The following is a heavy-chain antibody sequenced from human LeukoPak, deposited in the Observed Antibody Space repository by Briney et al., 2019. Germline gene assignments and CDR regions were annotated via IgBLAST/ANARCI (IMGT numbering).Heavy chain of an antibody. CDR3: ARDRSGYCTNGVCLPDAYDI. CDR1: GFTFSSYS. J-gene: IGHJ3*02. D-gene: IGHD2-8*01. V-gene: IGHV3-21*01. Sequence: GGSLRLSCAASGFTFSSYSMNWVRQAPGKGLEWVSSISSSSSYIYYADSVKGRFTISRANAKNSLNLQMNSLRTEDTAAYYYARDRSGYCTNGVCLPDAYDIWGQGTIVTVSS. CDR2: ISSSSSYI.